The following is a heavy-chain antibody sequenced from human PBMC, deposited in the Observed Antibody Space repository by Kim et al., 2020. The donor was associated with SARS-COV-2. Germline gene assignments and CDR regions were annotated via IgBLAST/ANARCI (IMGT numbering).Heavy chain of an antibody. CDR1: GYTFTGYY. CDR3: ARGLPYYDSSGNPNYNY. Sequence: ASVKVSCKASGYTFTGYYMHWVRQAPGQGLEWMGWINPNSGGTNYAQKFQGRVTMTRDTSISTAYMGLSRLRSDDTAVYYCARGLPYYDSSGNPNYNYWGQGTLVTVSS. CDR2: INPNSGGT. J-gene: IGHJ4*02. D-gene: IGHD3-22*01. V-gene: IGHV1-2*02.